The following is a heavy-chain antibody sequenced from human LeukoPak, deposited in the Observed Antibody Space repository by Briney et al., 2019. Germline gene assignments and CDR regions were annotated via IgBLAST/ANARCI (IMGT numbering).Heavy chain of an antibody. CDR2: INWNGGST. CDR3: ARERQWLSYYFDY. Sequence: QPGGSLRLSCVASGFTFSNYLMNWVRQAPGKGLEWVSGINWNGGSTGYADSVKGRFTISRASAKNSLYLQMNSLRAEDTALYYCARERQWLSYYFDYWGQGTLVTVSS. J-gene: IGHJ4*02. V-gene: IGHV3-20*04. D-gene: IGHD6-19*01. CDR1: GFTFSNYL.